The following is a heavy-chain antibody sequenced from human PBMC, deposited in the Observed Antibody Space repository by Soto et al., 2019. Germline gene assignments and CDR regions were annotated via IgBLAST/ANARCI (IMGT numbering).Heavy chain of an antibody. CDR3: ARVAYYGSGSPDPFYYYYGMDV. Sequence: GGSLRLYCAASGFTFSSYGMHWVRQAPGKGLEWVAVIWYDGSNKYYADSVKGRFTISRDNSKNTLYLQMNSLRAEDTAVYYCARVAYYGSGSPDPFYYYYGMDVWGQGTTVTVS. J-gene: IGHJ6*02. CDR1: GFTFSSYG. V-gene: IGHV3-33*01. D-gene: IGHD3-10*01. CDR2: IWYDGSNK.